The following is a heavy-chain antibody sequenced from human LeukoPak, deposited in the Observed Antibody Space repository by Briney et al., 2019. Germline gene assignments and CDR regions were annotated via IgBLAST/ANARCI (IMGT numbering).Heavy chain of an antibody. CDR3: ATSWGPDTSAFRWGRDGMDV. V-gene: IGHV3-23*01. Sequence: GGSLRLSCAASGFTFSTYAMSWVRQAPGKGLDWVSAISGSGTTTYSANSVKGRFTISRDNSKNTLHLQMNSLRVEDTAVYYCATSWGPDTSAFRWGRDGMDVWGQGTTVIVS. CDR2: ISGSGTTT. CDR1: GFTFSTYA. J-gene: IGHJ6*02. D-gene: IGHD3-16*01.